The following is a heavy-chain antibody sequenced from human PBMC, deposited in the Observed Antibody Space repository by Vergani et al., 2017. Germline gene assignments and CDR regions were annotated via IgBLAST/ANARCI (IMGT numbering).Heavy chain of an antibody. CDR2: INSDGSST. V-gene: IGHV3-74*01. J-gene: IGHJ4*02. Sequence: EVQLVESGGGLVQPGGSLRLSCAASGFTFSSYWMHWVRQAPGKGLVWVSRINSDGSSTSYADSVKGRFTISRDNAKNTLYLQMNSLRAEDTAVYYCARDDYYDSSGYYYFGFHFDYWGQGTLVTVSS. D-gene: IGHD3-22*01. CDR1: GFTFSSYW. CDR3: ARDDYYDSSGYYYFGFHFDY.